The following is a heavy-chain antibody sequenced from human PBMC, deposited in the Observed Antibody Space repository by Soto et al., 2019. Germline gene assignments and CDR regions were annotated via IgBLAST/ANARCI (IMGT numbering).Heavy chain of an antibody. V-gene: IGHV4-59*01. J-gene: IGHJ5*02. CDR1: GGSISSYY. D-gene: IGHD3-3*01. CDR3: AISRIKVLRTHWFDP. Sequence: SENLSLTCTVSGGSISSYYWSWIRQPPGKGLEWIGYIYYSGSTNYNPSLKSRVTISVDTSKNQFSLKLSSVTAADTAVYYCAISRIKVLRTHWFDPWGQGTLVTVSS. CDR2: IYYSGST.